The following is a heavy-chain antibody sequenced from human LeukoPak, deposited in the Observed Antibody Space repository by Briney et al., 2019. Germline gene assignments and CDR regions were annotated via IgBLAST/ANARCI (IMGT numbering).Heavy chain of an antibody. Sequence: ASVKVSCKASGYTFTSYDINWVRQATGQGLEWMGWMNPNSGNTGYAQKFQGRVTITRNTSISTAYMELSSLRSEDTAVYYCARRDLAARFRRLGGKDAFDIWGQGTMVSVSS. J-gene: IGHJ3*02. D-gene: IGHD6-6*01. CDR1: GYTFTSYD. V-gene: IGHV1-8*03. CDR2: MNPNSGNT. CDR3: ARRDLAARFRRLGGKDAFDI.